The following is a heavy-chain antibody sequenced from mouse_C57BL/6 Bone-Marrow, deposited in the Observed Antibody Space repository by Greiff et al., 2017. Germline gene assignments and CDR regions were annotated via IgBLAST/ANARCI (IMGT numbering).Heavy chain of an antibody. D-gene: IGHD1-1*01. J-gene: IGHJ1*03. CDR1: GYTFTNYW. V-gene: IGHV1-63*01. CDR3: ARSGYYGRSCGYFDV. CDR2: IYPGGGYT. Sequence: QVQLQQSGAELVRPGTSVKMSCTASGYTFTNYWIGWAKQRPGHGLEWIGDIYPGGGYTNYHEKFKGKATLTADKSSSTAYLQFRSLTSEDSAIYYGARSGYYGRSCGYFDVWGTGTTVTGSS.